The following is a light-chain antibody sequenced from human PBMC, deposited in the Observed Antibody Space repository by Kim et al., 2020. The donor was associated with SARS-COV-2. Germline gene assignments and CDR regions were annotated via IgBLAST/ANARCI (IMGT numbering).Light chain of an antibody. CDR2: DVS. CDR1: SSDVGGYNY. V-gene: IGLV2-14*03. Sequence: QSALTQPASVSGSPGQSITISCTGTSSDVGGYNYVSWYLQHPGKAPKLMIYDVSDQPSGVSDRFSGSKSGNTASLTISGLQAEDEADYYCSSYTNINTWVFGGGTQLTVL. J-gene: IGLJ3*02. CDR3: SSYTNINTWV.